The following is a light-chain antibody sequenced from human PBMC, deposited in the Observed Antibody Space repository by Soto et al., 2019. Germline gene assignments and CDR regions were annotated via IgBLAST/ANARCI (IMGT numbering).Light chain of an antibody. J-gene: IGKJ5*01. V-gene: IGKV3-20*01. CDR3: QHYNRSPPIT. CDR1: QSVRSTS. CDR2: GAS. Sequence: VLTQSPGTLSLSPGERATLSCRASQSVRSTSLVWYQQKPVQAPRLLIYGASSRATGIPDRFSGGGSGTDFTLTISRLEREDFAVYYCQHYNRSPPITFGQGTRLEIK.